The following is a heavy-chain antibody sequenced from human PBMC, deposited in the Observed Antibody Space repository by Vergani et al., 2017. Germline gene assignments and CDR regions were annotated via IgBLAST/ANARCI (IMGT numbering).Heavy chain of an antibody. Sequence: QVQLQESGPGLVKPSGTLSLTCAVSGGSISSSNWWSWVRQPPGKGLEWIGEIYHSGSTNYNPSLKSRVTISVEKSKNQFSLKLSSVTAADTAVYYCARDPAPRGYSYGYHFDYWGQGTLVTVSS. D-gene: IGHD5-18*01. CDR1: GGSISSSNW. CDR3: ARDPAPRGYSYGYHFDY. V-gene: IGHV4-4*02. CDR2: IYHSGST. J-gene: IGHJ4*02.